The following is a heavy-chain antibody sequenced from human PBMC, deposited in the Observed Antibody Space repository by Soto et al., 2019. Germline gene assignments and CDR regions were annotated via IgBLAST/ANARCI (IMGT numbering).Heavy chain of an antibody. D-gene: IGHD2-15*01. CDR2: IDYIGRA. Sequence: QVQLQESGPGLVTPSQTLSLTCTVSGGSISSDNYFWSWIRQHPGKGLEWIGYIDYIGRAYYNPSLKSRVTTAVDTSKNQFSLRRSSVTVADTATYYCAREVKSAAASDAFDSWGQGTVVTVSS. V-gene: IGHV4-31*03. CDR3: AREVKSAAASDAFDS. CDR1: GGSISSDNYF. J-gene: IGHJ3*02.